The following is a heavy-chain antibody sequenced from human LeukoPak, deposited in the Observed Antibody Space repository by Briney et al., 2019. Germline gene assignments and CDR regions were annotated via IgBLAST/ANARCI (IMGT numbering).Heavy chain of an antibody. D-gene: IGHD3-16*02. Sequence: GGSLRLSCAASGFTVSSNYMSWVRQAPGKGLEWVSVIYSGGSTYYADSVKGRFTISGDNSKNTLYLQMNSLRAEDTAVYYCARVGDYVWGSYRYSYYFDYWGQGTLVTVSS. J-gene: IGHJ4*02. CDR1: GFTVSSNY. CDR3: ARVGDYVWGSYRYSYYFDY. V-gene: IGHV3-66*01. CDR2: IYSGGST.